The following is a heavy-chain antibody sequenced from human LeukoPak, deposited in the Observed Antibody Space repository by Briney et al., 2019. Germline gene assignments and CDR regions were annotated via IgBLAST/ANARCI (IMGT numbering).Heavy chain of an antibody. CDR2: IYYSGST. J-gene: IGHJ4*02. CDR3: AEYSSSSAFDY. Sequence: PSETLSLTCTVSGGSISSGGYYWSWIRQHPGKGLEWIGYIYYSGSTYYNPSLKSRVTISVDTSKNQFSLKLSSVTAADTAVYYCAEYSSSSAFDYWGQGNLVTVSS. CDR1: GGSISSGGYY. D-gene: IGHD6-6*01. V-gene: IGHV4-31*03.